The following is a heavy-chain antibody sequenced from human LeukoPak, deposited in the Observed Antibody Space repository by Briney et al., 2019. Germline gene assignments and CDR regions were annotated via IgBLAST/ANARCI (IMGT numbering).Heavy chain of an antibody. CDR3: ARDDGSGSYYLYYYYGMDV. CDR2: IKQDGSEN. J-gene: IGHJ6*02. Sequence: PGGSLRLSCAASGFTFSSYWMSWVRQAPGKGLEWVANIKQDGSENYYVDSVKGRFTISRDNAKNSLYLQMNSLRAEDTAVYYCARDDGSGSYYLYYYYGMDVWGQGTTVTVSS. D-gene: IGHD3-10*01. V-gene: IGHV3-7*01. CDR1: GFTFSSYW.